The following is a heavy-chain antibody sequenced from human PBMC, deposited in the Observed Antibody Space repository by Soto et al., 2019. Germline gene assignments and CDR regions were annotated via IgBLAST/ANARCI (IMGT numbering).Heavy chain of an antibody. D-gene: IGHD6-19*01. Sequence: GESLKISCKGSGYSFTSYRIGWVRQTPGKGLEWMGIIYPGDSDTRYSPSFQGQVTISADKSISTAYLQWSSLKASDTAMYYCARQGIAVAGPGGWFDPWGQGTLVTVSS. V-gene: IGHV5-51*01. CDR1: GYSFTSYR. CDR3: ARQGIAVAGPGGWFDP. J-gene: IGHJ5*02. CDR2: IYPGDSDT.